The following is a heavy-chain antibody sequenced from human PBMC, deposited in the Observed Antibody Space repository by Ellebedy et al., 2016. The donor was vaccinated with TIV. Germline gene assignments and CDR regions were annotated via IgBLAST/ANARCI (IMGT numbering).Heavy chain of an antibody. CDR2: FHYTGST. Sequence: SETLSLXCSVSDGSVSNRGFYWAWLRHPPGKGLEWIGHFHYTGSTDYNPSLKSRFSISVDTSKNHFSLIVTSVTAADTAVYFCAGGTHYYYGWDVWGPGTTVIVS. CDR1: DGSVSNRGFY. J-gene: IGHJ6*02. V-gene: IGHV4-61*03. CDR3: AGGTHYYYGWDV.